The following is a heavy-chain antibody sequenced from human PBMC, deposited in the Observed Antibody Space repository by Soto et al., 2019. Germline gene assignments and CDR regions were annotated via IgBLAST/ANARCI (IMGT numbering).Heavy chain of an antibody. CDR2: ISTYNGDT. Sequence: QVQLVQSGPEVRKPGASVKVSCEASGYTFTTSGISWVRQVPGQGLEWMGWISTYNGDTNSAQNFQGRVLMTADTSTGTANRKLRSLKSDDTAVYYWARRGSCPYSYSGLAVWGKGPTSPVSS. D-gene: IGHD1-26*01. CDR1: GYTFTTSG. J-gene: IGHJ6*04. CDR3: ARRGSCPYSYSGLAV. V-gene: IGHV1-18*01.